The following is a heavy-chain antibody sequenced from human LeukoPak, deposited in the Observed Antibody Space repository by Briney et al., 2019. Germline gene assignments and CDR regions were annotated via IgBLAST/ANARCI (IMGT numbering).Heavy chain of an antibody. CDR2: IYNSANT. Sequence: SETLSLTCSVSGDSFSSSYWSWIRQPPGKGLEWIGNIYNSANTNYNPSLQSRVTMSVDTSKSQFSLQLTSVSAADTAVYYSAVHYSARSDGNGYYYGHDAFDVWGQGTLVTVSS. CDR1: GDSFSSSY. D-gene: IGHD3-22*01. CDR3: AVHYSARSDGNGYYYGHDAFDV. J-gene: IGHJ3*01. V-gene: IGHV4-59*08.